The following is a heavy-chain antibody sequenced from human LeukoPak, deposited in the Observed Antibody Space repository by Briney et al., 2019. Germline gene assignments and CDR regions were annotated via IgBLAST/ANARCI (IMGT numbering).Heavy chain of an antibody. CDR2: MNPNSGNT. D-gene: IGHD3-22*01. Sequence: ASVKVSCKASGFTFTSYDINWVRQATGQGLEWMGWMNPNSGNTGYAQKFQGRVTITRNTSISTAYMELSSLRSEDTAVYYCARHGRQYYYDSSDAFDIWGQGTMVTVSS. CDR3: ARHGRQYYYDSSDAFDI. J-gene: IGHJ3*02. V-gene: IGHV1-8*03. CDR1: GFTFTSYD.